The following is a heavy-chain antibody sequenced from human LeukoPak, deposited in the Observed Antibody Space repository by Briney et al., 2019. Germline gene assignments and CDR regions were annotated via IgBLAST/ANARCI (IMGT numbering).Heavy chain of an antibody. Sequence: GASVKVSCKASGYTFTGYYMHWVRQAPGQGLEWMGWINPNSGGTNYAQKFQGRVTMTRDTSISTAYMELSRLRSDDTAVYYCARGSIHMVRGIPYYMDVWGKGTTVTISS. CDR1: GYTFTGYY. CDR2: INPNSGGT. V-gene: IGHV1-2*02. J-gene: IGHJ6*03. CDR3: ARGSIHMVRGIPYYMDV. D-gene: IGHD3-10*01.